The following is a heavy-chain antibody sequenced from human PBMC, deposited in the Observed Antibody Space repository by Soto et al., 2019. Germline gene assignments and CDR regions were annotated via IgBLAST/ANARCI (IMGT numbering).Heavy chain of an antibody. CDR2: INISSSTV. Sequence: GGSLRLSCAASGFTFSSYSMNWVRQAPGKGLEWISYINISSSTVLYADSVQGRFTISRDDARNSLYLQMNSLRDEDTAIYYCARDLHWPLAYWGLGILVTVSS. CDR3: ARDLHWPLAY. CDR1: GFTFSSYS. D-gene: IGHD1-1*01. J-gene: IGHJ4*02. V-gene: IGHV3-48*02.